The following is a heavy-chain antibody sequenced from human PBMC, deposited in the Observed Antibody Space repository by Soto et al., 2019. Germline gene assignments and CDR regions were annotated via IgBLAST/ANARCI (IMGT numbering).Heavy chain of an antibody. V-gene: IGHV3-21*01. CDR3: AGDLGYCSGGSCSGWFDP. Sequence: PGGSLRLSCAASGFTFSSYSMNWVRQAPGKGLEWVSSISSSSSYIYYADSVKGRFTISRDNAKNSLYLQMNSLRAEDTAVYYCAGDLGYCSGGSCSGWFDPWGQGTLVTVSS. J-gene: IGHJ5*02. CDR1: GFTFSSYS. D-gene: IGHD2-15*01. CDR2: ISSSSSYI.